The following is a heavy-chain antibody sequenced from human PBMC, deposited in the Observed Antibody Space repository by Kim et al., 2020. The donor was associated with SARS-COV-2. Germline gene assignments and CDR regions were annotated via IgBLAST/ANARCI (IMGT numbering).Heavy chain of an antibody. J-gene: IGHJ4*02. CDR1: GYSFTSYW. CDR3: AKIRGYDSGLYYFDY. Sequence: GESLKISCKGSGYSFTSYWIGWVRQMPGKGLEWMGIIYPGDSDTRYSPSFQGQVTISADKSISTAYLQWSSLKAPDTAMYYCAKIRGYDSGLYYFDYWGQGTLVTVSS. CDR2: IYPGDSDT. V-gene: IGHV5-51*01. D-gene: IGHD5-12*01.